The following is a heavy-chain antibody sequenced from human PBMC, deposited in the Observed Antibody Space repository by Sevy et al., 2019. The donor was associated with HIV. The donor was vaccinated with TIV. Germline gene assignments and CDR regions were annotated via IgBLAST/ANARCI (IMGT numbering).Heavy chain of an antibody. D-gene: IGHD2-2*01. CDR1: GFTFSSYS. CDR3: ARDAEYIVVVPAATPGRWFDP. Sequence: GGSLRLSCAASGFTFSSYSMNWVRQAPGKGLEWVSSISSSSSYIYYADSVKGRFTISRDNAKNSLYLQMNSLRAEDTAVYYCARDAEYIVVVPAATPGRWFDPWGQGTLVTVSS. J-gene: IGHJ5*02. CDR2: ISSSSSYI. V-gene: IGHV3-21*01.